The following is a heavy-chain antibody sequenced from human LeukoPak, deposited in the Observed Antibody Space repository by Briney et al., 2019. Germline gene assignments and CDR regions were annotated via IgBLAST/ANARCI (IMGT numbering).Heavy chain of an antibody. CDR3: VTEPGYCTGGRCYGGWFDP. D-gene: IGHD2-15*01. CDR1: GGSISSYY. V-gene: IGHV4-59*12. CDR2: IYGSGST. J-gene: IGHJ5*02. Sequence: SETLSHTCTASGGSISSYYWSWIRQPPGKGLEWIRHIYGSGSTNYNPSLKSRVTISLDTSKNQFSLKLNSVTAADTAVYYCVTEPGYCTGGRCYGGWFDPWGQGTLVTVSS.